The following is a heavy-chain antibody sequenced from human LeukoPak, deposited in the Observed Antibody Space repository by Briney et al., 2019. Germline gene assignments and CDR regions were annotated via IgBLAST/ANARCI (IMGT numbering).Heavy chain of an antibody. D-gene: IGHD2-15*01. CDR2: IRYDGSNK. Sequence: PGGSLRLSCAASGFTFSTYGMHWVRQAPGKGLEWVAFIRYDGSNKYYADSVKGRFTISRDNSKNTLYLQMNSLRAEDTAVYYCAKGEVVAASIFDYWGQGTLATVSS. V-gene: IGHV3-30*02. CDR3: AKGEVVAASIFDY. J-gene: IGHJ4*02. CDR1: GFTFSTYG.